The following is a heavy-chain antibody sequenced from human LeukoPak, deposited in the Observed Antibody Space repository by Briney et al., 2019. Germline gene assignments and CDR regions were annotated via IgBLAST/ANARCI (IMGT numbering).Heavy chain of an antibody. D-gene: IGHD4-11*01. CDR3: AGYDHSNYLAY. Sequence: SETLSLTCTVSGVPISSNHWSWIRQPPGKGLEWNGLEWIGYIHANWDTKYNPSLNSRVTISLDSSRSQLSLNLTAADTALYFCAGYDHSNYLAYWGQGSLVTVSS. CDR1: GVPISSNH. V-gene: IGHV4-4*08. J-gene: IGHJ4*02. CDR2: IHANWDT.